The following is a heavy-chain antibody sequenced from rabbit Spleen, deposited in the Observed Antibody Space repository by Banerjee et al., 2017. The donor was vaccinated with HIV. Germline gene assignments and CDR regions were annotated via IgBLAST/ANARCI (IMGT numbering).Heavy chain of an antibody. Sequence: EQLEESGGGLVKPEGSLTLTCKASGVSFSSSYWICWVRQAPGKGLEWIACIYAGSKGNTYYASWAKGRFTVSKASSTTVTLQMTSLTAADTATYFCARDVAGREDFNLWGPGTLVTVS. CDR2: IYAGSKGNT. J-gene: IGHJ4*01. D-gene: IGHD4-2*01. CDR3: ARDVAGREDFNL. CDR1: GVSFSSSYW. V-gene: IGHV1S45*01.